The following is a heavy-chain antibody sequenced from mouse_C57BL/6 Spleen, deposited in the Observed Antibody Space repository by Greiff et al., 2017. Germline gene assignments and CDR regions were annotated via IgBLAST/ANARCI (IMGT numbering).Heavy chain of an antibody. J-gene: IGHJ4*01. CDR2: INPYNGGT. V-gene: IGHV1-19*01. CDR3: ARTGNYAMDY. Sequence: EVQLQQSGPVLVKPGASVKMSCKASGYTFTDYYMNWVKQSHGKSLEWIGVINPYNGGTSYNRKFKGKATLTVDKSSSTAYMELNSLTSEDSAVYYWARTGNYAMDYWGQGTSVTVSS. CDR1: GYTFTDYY.